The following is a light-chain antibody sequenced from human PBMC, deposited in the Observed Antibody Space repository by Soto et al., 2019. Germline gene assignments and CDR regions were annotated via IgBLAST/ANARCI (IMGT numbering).Light chain of an antibody. CDR1: QNVDIY. CDR3: QQRKYWPPIT. CDR2: DAT. Sequence: ETVLTQSPATLSLFPGERATLSCRARQNVDIYVAWYQQKPGQAPRLLIYDATNRATGIPARFSGSGSGTDFTLTISSLEPEDFAVYYCQQRKYWPPITFGQGTRLETK. J-gene: IGKJ5*01. V-gene: IGKV3-11*01.